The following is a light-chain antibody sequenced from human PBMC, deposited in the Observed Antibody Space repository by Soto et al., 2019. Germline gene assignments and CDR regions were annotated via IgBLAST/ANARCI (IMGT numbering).Light chain of an antibody. V-gene: IGKV3-20*01. J-gene: IGKJ4*01. Sequence: EIVLTQSPSTLSLSPGERATLSCRASQSVSSYLAWYQQKPGQAPRLLIYDASNRATGIPDRFSGSGSGTDFTLTISRLEPEDFAVFYCQQYGSPPPTFGGGTKVDIK. CDR2: DAS. CDR3: QQYGSPPPT. CDR1: QSVSSY.